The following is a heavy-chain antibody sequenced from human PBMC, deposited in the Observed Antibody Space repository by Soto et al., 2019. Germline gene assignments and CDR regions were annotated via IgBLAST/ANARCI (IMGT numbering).Heavy chain of an antibody. CDR3: ATCRTSCYSNPSYYYYYGMDV. CDR2: IYPGDSDT. V-gene: IGHV5-51*01. D-gene: IGHD2-2*01. Sequence: AEALKISCKGSGYIFTSYWIGWVRQMPGKGLEWRGIIYPGDSDTRYSPSFQGQVTISADKSISTAYLQWSSLKASDTAMYYCATCRTSCYSNPSYYYYYGMDVWGQGTTVTVSS. CDR1: GYIFTSYW. J-gene: IGHJ6*02.